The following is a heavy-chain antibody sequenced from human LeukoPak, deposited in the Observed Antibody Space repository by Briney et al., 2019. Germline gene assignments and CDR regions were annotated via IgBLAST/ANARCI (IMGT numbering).Heavy chain of an antibody. CDR2: INHSGRT. J-gene: IGHJ4*02. V-gene: IGHV4-34*01. CDR1: GGSFSGYY. D-gene: IGHD5-12*01. Sequence: PSETLSLTCDDYGGSFSGYYWSCIPQPPGNGLEWIGEINHSGRTNYNPSLKSRVTISVDTSKNQFSLKLSSVTAADTAVYYCASHSGGYAYWGQGTLVTVSS. CDR3: ASHSGGYAY.